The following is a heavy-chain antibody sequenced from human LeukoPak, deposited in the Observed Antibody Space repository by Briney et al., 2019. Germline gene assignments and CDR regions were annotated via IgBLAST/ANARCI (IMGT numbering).Heavy chain of an antibody. D-gene: IGHD3-22*01. CDR2: IYYSGST. V-gene: IGHV4-61*01. Sequence: SETLSLTCTVSGGSISSSSYYWSWIRQPPGKGLEWIGYIYYSGSTNYNPSLKSRVTISVDTSKNQFSLKLSSVTAADTAMYYCARFGYQGTWDAFDIWGQGTMVTVSS. CDR1: GGSISSSSYY. CDR3: ARFGYQGTWDAFDI. J-gene: IGHJ3*02.